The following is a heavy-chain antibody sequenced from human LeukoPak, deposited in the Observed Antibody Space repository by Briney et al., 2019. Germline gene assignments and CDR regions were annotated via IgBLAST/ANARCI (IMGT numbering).Heavy chain of an antibody. CDR1: GFTFSNYW. CDR3: ARGATRRFDY. CDR2: INSDGINT. J-gene: IGHJ4*02. V-gene: IGHV3-74*01. Sequence: GGSLRLSCAASGFTFSNYWMHWVRQAPGKGLVWVSRINSDGINTSYADSVKGRFTISRDNAKNSLYLQMNSLRAEDTAVYYCARGATRRFDYWGQGTLVTVSS. D-gene: IGHD1-26*01.